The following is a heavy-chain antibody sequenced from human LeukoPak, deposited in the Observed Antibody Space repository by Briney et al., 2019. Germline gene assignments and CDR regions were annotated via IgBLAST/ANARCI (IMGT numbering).Heavy chain of an antibody. D-gene: IGHD4/OR15-4a*01. Sequence: SVKVSCKTSGGTFNNSAISWVRQAPGQGLEWLGGIMPLFGTAGYAQKFQGRVTITKDESTRTVYLELTSLTSDDTSVYYCARDVHGAYGSGWLDPWVQGDLVYVSS. CDR1: GGTFNNSA. CDR3: ARDVHGAYGSGWLDP. CDR2: IMPLFGTA. V-gene: IGHV1-69*05. J-gene: IGHJ5*02.